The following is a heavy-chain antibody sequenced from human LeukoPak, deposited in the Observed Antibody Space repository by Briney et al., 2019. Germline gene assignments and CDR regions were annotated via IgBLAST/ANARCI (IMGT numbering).Heavy chain of an antibody. Sequence: SETLSLTCSVFGGSMSHYYWNWVRQSPGKGLGWLGYISYSGDAKYSPSLQSRVTISADTSKNQFSLKLGSVTAADTAMYYCVRVDGWGKTYYYGMDVWGPGTIVYVS. V-gene: IGHV4-59*01. CDR3: VRVDGWGKTYYYGMDV. CDR1: GGSMSHYY. J-gene: IGHJ6*02. D-gene: IGHD3-16*01. CDR2: ISYSGDA.